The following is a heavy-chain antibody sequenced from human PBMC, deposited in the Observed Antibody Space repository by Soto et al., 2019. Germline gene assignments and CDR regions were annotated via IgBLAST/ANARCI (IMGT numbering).Heavy chain of an antibody. V-gene: IGHV1-2*02. CDR2: ISSNSGVT. CDR1: GYTFTGYY. Sequence: QVQLVQSGAEVKKSGASVKVSCKASGYTFTGYYIHWVRQAPGQGLEWMGEISSNSGVTKYAQKFQGRVTMTRDTSISTVYLELSNLSAGDTAVYYCGRGRSGELVVFYWGQGTLITVYS. CDR3: GRGRSGELVVFY. J-gene: IGHJ4*02. D-gene: IGHD1-7*01.